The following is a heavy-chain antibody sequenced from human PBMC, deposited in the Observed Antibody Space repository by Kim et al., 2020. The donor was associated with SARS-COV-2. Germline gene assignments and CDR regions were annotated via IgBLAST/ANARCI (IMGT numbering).Heavy chain of an antibody. Sequence: GGSLRLSCTVSGFNFNSYSMNWVRQAPGKGLEWVSYISSSSSTVYYAGSVRGRFTISRDNAKNSLFLQMNSLRDDDTAVHYCARCPLSMTMVRGMITATLLDYDAMDAWGQGTAVTLSS. CDR1: GFNFNSYS. V-gene: IGHV3-48*02. CDR3: ARCPLSMTMVRGMITATLLDYDAMDA. J-gene: IGHJ6*02. CDR2: ISSSSSTV. D-gene: IGHD3-10*01.